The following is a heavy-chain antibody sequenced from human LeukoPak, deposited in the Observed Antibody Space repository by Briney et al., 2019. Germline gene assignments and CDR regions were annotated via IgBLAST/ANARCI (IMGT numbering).Heavy chain of an antibody. V-gene: IGHV4-31*03. CDR1: GGSMSSGGYF. D-gene: IGHD4-17*01. Sequence: SQTLSLTCTVSGGSMSSGGYFWSWIRQHTGKGLEWIGYIYYSGSTYYSPSLKSRLTILVDTSKKQFSLRLRAVTAADTAVYFCARVNHYALDTWGQGTLVNISS. J-gene: IGHJ5*02. CDR3: ARVNHYALDT. CDR2: IYYSGST.